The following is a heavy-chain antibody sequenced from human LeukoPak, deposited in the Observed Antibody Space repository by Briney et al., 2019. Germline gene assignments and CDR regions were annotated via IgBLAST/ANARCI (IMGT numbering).Heavy chain of an antibody. Sequence: GGSLRLSCAASGFTFSSYSMNWVRQAPGKGLEWVSSISSSSSYIYYADSVKGRFTISRDNAKNSLYLQMNSLRAEDTAVYYCAREAGSGYCSGGSCLDAFDIWGQGTMVTVSS. J-gene: IGHJ3*02. CDR1: GFTFSSYS. CDR2: ISSSSSYI. V-gene: IGHV3-21*01. CDR3: AREAGSGYCSGGSCLDAFDI. D-gene: IGHD2-15*01.